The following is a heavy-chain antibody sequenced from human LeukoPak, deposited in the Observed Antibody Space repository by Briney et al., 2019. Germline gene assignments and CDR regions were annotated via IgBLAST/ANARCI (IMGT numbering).Heavy chain of an antibody. CDR3: ARGHQYDILTGYGY. V-gene: IGHV3-11*01. J-gene: IGHJ4*02. D-gene: IGHD3-9*01. Sequence: PGGSLRLSCAASGFTFSDYYMSWIRQAPGKGLEWVSYISGSGSTIYYADSVKGRFTISRDNAKNSLYLQMNSLRAEDSAVYYCARGHQYDILTGYGYWGQGILVTVSS. CDR2: ISGSGSTI. CDR1: GFTFSDYY.